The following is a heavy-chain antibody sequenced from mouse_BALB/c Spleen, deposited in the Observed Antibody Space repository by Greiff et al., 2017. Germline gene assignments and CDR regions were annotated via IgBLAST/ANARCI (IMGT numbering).Heavy chain of an antibody. J-gene: IGHJ4*01. CDR3: ARRGSSYAMDY. CDR1: GFAFSSDD. V-gene: IGHV5-12-1*01. CDR2: ISSGGGST. Sequence: EVMLVESGGGLVKPGGSLKLSCAASGFAFSSDDMSWVRQTPEKRLEWVAYISSGGGSTYYPDTVKGRFTISRDNAKNTLYLQMSSLKSEDTAMYYCARRGSSYAMDYWGQGTSVTVSS. D-gene: IGHD1-1*01.